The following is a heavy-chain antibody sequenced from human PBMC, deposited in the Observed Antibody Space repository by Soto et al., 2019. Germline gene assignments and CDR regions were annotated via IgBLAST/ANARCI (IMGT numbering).Heavy chain of an antibody. V-gene: IGHV4-59*01. CDR3: ARMYDSSGYYFYPRFIFDY. CDR2: IYYSGST. Sequence: SETLSLTCTVSGGSISSYYWSWIRQPPGKGLEWIGYIYYSGSTNYNPSLKSRVTISVDTSKNQFSLKLSSVTAADTAVYYCARMYDSSGYYFYPRFIFDYWGQGTLVTVSS. CDR1: GGSISSYY. D-gene: IGHD3-22*01. J-gene: IGHJ4*02.